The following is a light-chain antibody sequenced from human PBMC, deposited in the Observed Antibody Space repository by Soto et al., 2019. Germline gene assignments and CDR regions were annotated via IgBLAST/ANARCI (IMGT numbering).Light chain of an antibody. Sequence: QSALTQPPSASGSAGHSVTISCTRTSSDVGGYNYVSWYQQHPGKAPKLMIYEISKRPSGVPDRFSGSKSGNTASLTVSGLQAEDEADYYCSSYAGSNNLVFGGGTKVTVL. V-gene: IGLV2-8*01. J-gene: IGLJ3*02. CDR1: SSDVGGYNY. CDR2: EIS. CDR3: SSYAGSNNLV.